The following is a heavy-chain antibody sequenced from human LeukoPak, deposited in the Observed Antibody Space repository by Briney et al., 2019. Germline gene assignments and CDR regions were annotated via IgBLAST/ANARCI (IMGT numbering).Heavy chain of an antibody. V-gene: IGHV4-39*07. CDR1: GGSISSSSYY. CDR2: IYYSGST. D-gene: IGHD1-26*01. Sequence: PSETLSLTCTVSGGSISSSSYYWGWIRQPPGKGLEWIGSIYYSGSTYYNPSLKSRVTISVDTSKNQFSLKLSSVTAADTAVYYCARLLMVGATAGGDDYWGQGTLVTVSS. CDR3: ARLLMVGATAGGDDY. J-gene: IGHJ4*02.